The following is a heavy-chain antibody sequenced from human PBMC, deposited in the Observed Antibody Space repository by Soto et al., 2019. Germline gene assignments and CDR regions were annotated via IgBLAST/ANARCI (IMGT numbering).Heavy chain of an antibody. V-gene: IGHV1-8*01. Sequence: QVQLVQSGAEVKKPGASVKVSCKASGYTFTSYDINWVRQATGQGLEWMGWINPNRGNTGYAQKFQGRVTMTRNTSISTAYMELSSLRSEDTAVYYCARGRYDILTHYAIDYWGQGTLVTVSS. CDR1: GYTFTSYD. J-gene: IGHJ4*02. CDR3: ARGRYDILTHYAIDY. D-gene: IGHD3-9*01. CDR2: INPNRGNT.